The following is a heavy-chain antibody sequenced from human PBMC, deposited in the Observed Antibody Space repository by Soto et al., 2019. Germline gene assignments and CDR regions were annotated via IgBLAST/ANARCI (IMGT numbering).Heavy chain of an antibody. CDR3: AREGSGSYKSNYYYYYMDV. Sequence: GGSLRLSCAASGFTFSDYYMSWIRQAPGKGLEWVSYISSSGSTIYYADSVKGRFTISRDNAKNSLYLQMNSLRAEDTAVYYCAREGSGSYKSNYYYYYMDVWGKGTTVTVSS. D-gene: IGHD3-10*01. V-gene: IGHV3-11*01. CDR2: ISSSGSTI. CDR1: GFTFSDYY. J-gene: IGHJ6*03.